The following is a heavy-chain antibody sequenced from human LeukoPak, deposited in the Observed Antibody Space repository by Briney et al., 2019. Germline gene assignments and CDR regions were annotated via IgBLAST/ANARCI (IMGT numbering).Heavy chain of an antibody. CDR3: ARASTLNYYFGMDV. CDR1: GGSISSYY. V-gene: IGHV4-59*01. CDR2: IYNSGST. D-gene: IGHD4-17*01. Sequence: SETLSLTCTVSGGSISSYYWSWVRQPPGKGLEWIGYIYNSGSTNYNPSLKSRVTISVDTSKNQFSLKLSSVTAADTAVYYCARASTLNYYFGMDVWGQGTTVTVSS. J-gene: IGHJ6*02.